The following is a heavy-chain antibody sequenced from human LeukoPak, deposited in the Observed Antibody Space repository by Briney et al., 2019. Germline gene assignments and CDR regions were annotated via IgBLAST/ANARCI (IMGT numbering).Heavy chain of an antibody. J-gene: IGHJ4*02. D-gene: IGHD3-22*01. Sequence: GGSLRLSCAASRFSLSDYWMTWVRQAPGKGLECVGNIKFDGSEIYYLDSVRGRFSISRDNAKNSLYLQMNSLRVEDTAVYYCTRDLNHDSSGWGQGTLVTVSS. CDR1: RFSLSDYW. CDR2: IKFDGSEI. V-gene: IGHV3-7*01. CDR3: TRDLNHDSSG.